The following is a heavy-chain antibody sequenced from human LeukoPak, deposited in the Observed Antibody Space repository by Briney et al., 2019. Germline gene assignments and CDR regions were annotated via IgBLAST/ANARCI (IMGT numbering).Heavy chain of an antibody. CDR3: ARMGKLGYCSSTSCYRLKFTFDY. CDR2: INHSGST. D-gene: IGHD2-2*01. Sequence: PSETLSLTCAVYGGSFSGYYWSWIRQPPGKELEWIGEINHSGSTNYNPSLKSRVTISVDTSKNQFSLKLSSVTAADTAVYYCARMGKLGYCSSTSCYRLKFTFDYWGQGTLVTVSS. J-gene: IGHJ4*02. V-gene: IGHV4-34*01. CDR1: GGSFSGYY.